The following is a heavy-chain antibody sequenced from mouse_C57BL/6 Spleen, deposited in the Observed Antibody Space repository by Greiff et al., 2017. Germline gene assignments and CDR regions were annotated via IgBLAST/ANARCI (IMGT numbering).Heavy chain of an antibody. V-gene: IGHV1-7*01. Sequence: QVQLKQSGAELAKPGASVKLSCKASGYTFTSYWMHWVKQRPGQGLEWIGYINPSSGYTRYNQKFKDKATLTADKSSSTAYMQLSSLTYEDSAVYYCAREDTTVYAMDYWGQGTSVTVSS. CDR2: INPSSGYT. J-gene: IGHJ4*01. D-gene: IGHD1-1*01. CDR1: GYTFTSYW. CDR3: AREDTTVYAMDY.